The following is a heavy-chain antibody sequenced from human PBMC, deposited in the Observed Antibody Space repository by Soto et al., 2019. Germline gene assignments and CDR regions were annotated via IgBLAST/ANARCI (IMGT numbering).Heavy chain of an antibody. CDR2: INPTDGNT. V-gene: IGHV1-18*04. CDR3: AXEGVVPTREQNWFDP. D-gene: IGHD2-2*01. CDR1: RYTFTSYY. Sequence: SATVPYPASRYTFTSYYIHWVPQAPGQGLECTGLINPTDGNTNYAKKVQGRVTRTTATSTSTAYMELRSLRSDDTAVYYCAXEGVVPTREQNWFDPWGQGTLVTVSS. J-gene: IGHJ5*02.